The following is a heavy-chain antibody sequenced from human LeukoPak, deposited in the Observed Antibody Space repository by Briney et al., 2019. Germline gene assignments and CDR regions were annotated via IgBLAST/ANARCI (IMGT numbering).Heavy chain of an antibody. CDR3: VRSPACSSGTCYPNWFDP. J-gene: IGHJ5*02. CDR1: GYSFTNNW. CDR2: TYPGDSNT. Sequence: GESLQISCKGSGYSFTNNWIGWVRQMPGKGLEWMGITYPGDSNTRYSPSFQGQVTISADKSISSAYLQWSSLKASDTAMYYCVRSPACSSGTCYPNWFDPWGQGTLVTVSS. V-gene: IGHV5-51*01. D-gene: IGHD2-15*01.